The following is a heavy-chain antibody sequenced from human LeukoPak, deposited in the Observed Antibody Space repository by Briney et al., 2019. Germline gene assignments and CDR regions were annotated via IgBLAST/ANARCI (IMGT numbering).Heavy chain of an antibody. J-gene: IGHJ4*02. CDR3: ARWVSGWSY. CDR1: GFTFSTYW. V-gene: IGHV3-7*01. D-gene: IGHD6-19*01. Sequence: GGSLRLSCAASGFTFSTYWMSWVRQAPGKGLEWVANIKEDGSEKYFVDSRKGRFTISREKTKNSLYLQMSRLRAEDAAVYYGARWVSGWSYWGQGTLVTVSS. CDR2: IKEDGSEK.